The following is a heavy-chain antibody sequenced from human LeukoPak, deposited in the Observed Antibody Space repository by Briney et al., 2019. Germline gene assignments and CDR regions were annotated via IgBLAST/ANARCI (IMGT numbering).Heavy chain of an antibody. J-gene: IGHJ4*02. D-gene: IGHD3-3*01. CDR3: AKDYDSLDY. CDR2: ISYNGINK. CDR1: GFTFRSYG. V-gene: IGHV3-30*18. Sequence: PGGSLRLSCAASGFTFRSYGMHWVRQAPGKGLEWVALISYNGINKYYADSLKGRFTISRDNSKNTLYLQMNSLGAEDTAVYYCAKDYDSLDYWGQGTLVTVSS.